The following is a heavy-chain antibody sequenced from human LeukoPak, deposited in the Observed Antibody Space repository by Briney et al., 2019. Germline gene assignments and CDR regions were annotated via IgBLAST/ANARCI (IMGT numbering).Heavy chain of an antibody. J-gene: IGHJ4*02. Sequence: ASVKVCCKGSDQTFTSYGISWVRQAPGHGLEWMGWIGPYNGNTNYAQNLQGGVTMTTDTSTSTAYMELGSLGSDDTAVYYCARDQDSLVRGVIGYWGQGTLVTVSS. CDR3: ARDQDSLVRGVIGY. CDR1: DQTFTSYG. D-gene: IGHD3-10*01. CDR2: IGPYNGNT. V-gene: IGHV1-18*01.